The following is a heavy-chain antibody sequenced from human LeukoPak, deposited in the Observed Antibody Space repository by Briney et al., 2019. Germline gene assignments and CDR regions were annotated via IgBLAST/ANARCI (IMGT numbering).Heavy chain of an antibody. CDR3: ARGIGYYDSSGYPDAFDI. J-gene: IGHJ3*02. CDR2: INPNSGGT. CDR1: GYTFTGHY. D-gene: IGHD3-22*01. V-gene: IGHV1-2*02. Sequence: VASVTVSCKASGYTFTGHYMHWVRQAPGQGLEWMGWINPNSGGTNYAQKFQGRVTMTRDTSISTAYMELSRLRSDDTAVYYCARGIGYYDSSGYPDAFDIWGQGTMVTVSS.